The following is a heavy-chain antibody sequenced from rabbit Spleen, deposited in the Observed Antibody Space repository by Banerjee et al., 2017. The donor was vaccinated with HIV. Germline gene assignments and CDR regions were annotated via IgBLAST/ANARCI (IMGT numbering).Heavy chain of an antibody. CDR2: AYAGSSGST. V-gene: IGHV1S45*01. Sequence: QEQLVESGGGLVKPGASLTLSCTASGFSFNSGYDMCWVRQAPGEGLEWVACAYAGSSGSTYSATWATGRFTISKTSSTTVTLQMTSLTAADTATYFCARDSGTSFSSYGMDLWGPGTLVTVS. D-gene: IGHD8-1*01. CDR1: GFSFNSGYD. J-gene: IGHJ6*01. CDR3: ARDSGTSFSSYGMDL.